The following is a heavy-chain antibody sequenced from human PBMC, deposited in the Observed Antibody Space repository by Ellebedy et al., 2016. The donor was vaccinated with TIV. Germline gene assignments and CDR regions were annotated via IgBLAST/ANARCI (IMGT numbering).Heavy chain of an antibody. Sequence: GGSLRLSXAASGFTFSNYAMSWVRQAPGKGLEWVSAISGSGGSTYYADSVKGRFTISRDNAKNTLYLQMNSLRAEDTAVYYCARDPNFPYSYADYWGQGTLVTVSS. CDR2: ISGSGGST. CDR1: GFTFSNYA. V-gene: IGHV3-23*01. D-gene: IGHD5-18*01. CDR3: ARDPNFPYSYADY. J-gene: IGHJ4*02.